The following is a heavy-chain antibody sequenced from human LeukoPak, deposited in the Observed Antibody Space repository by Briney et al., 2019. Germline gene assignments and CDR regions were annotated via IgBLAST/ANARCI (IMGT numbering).Heavy chain of an antibody. V-gene: IGHV1-18*01. D-gene: IGHD1-1*01. Sequence: ASVKVSCKASGYTFTNYGITWARPAPGQALEWVGWISGYNGNTNYAQRLQGRVTMTTDTNTSTAYMELRSLRSDDTAVYYCGRGWNGHFDIWGQGTMVTVSS. CDR2: ISGYNGNT. J-gene: IGHJ3*02. CDR1: GYTFTNYG. CDR3: GRGWNGHFDI.